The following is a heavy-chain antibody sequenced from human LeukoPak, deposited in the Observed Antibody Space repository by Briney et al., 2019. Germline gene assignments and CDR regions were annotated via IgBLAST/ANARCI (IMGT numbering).Heavy chain of an antibody. CDR2: ISSSGSTI. V-gene: IGHV3-11*04. CDR3: ARDSVIGEYYYMDV. D-gene: IGHD3-3*01. CDR1: GFTFSDYY. J-gene: IGHJ6*03. Sequence: GGSLRLSCAASGFTFSDYYMSWIRQAPGKGLEWVSYISSSGSTIYYADSVKGRFTISRDNAKNSLYLQMNSLRAEDTAVYYCARDSVIGEYYYMDVWGKGTTVTVSS.